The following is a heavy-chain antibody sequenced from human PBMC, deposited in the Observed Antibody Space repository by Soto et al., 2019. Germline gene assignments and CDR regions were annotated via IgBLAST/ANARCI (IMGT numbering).Heavy chain of an antibody. CDR2: IYYSGST. Sequence: PSETLSLTCTVSGGSISSGDYYWSWIRQPPGKGLEWIGYIYYSGSTYYNPSLKSRVTISVDTSKNQFSLKLSSVTAADTAVYYCARVRRCDGGSCYPHYYYYGMDVWGQGTTVTVSS. V-gene: IGHV4-30-4*01. CDR1: GGSISSGDYY. J-gene: IGHJ6*02. D-gene: IGHD2-15*01. CDR3: ARVRRCDGGSCYPHYYYYGMDV.